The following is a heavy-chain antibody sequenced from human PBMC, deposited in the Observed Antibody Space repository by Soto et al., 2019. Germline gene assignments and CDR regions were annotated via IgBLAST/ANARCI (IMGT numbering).Heavy chain of an antibody. CDR1: GYSFTSYW. CDR2: IDPSDSYV. J-gene: IGHJ6*02. Sequence: GESLKISCTGSGYSFTSYWISWVRQMPGKGLEWMGKIDPSDSYVDYSPSFQGHVSISADKSISTVYLQWSSLKASDSAMYYCARVPTYYYYGMDVWGQGTTVTVSS. V-gene: IGHV5-10-1*01. CDR3: ARVPTYYYYGMDV.